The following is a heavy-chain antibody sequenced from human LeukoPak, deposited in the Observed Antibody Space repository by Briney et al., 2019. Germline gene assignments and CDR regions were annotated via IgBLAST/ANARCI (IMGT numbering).Heavy chain of an antibody. Sequence: PSETLSLTCTVSGGSISSYYWSWIRQPAGKGLEWIGRIYTSGSTNYNPSLKSRVTMSVDTSKNQFSLKLSSVTAADTAVYYCARDEGIAARLPHYYYYMDVWGKGTTVTVSS. CDR2: IYTSGST. V-gene: IGHV4-4*07. D-gene: IGHD6-6*01. J-gene: IGHJ6*03. CDR1: GGSISSYY. CDR3: ARDEGIAARLPHYYYYMDV.